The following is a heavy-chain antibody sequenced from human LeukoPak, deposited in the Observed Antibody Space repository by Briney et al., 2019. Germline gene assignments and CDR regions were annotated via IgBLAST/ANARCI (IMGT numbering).Heavy chain of an antibody. J-gene: IGHJ4*02. CDR1: GYTFTSYD. Sequence: ASVKLSCKAAGYTFTSYDVNWVRQAAGQGLEWRGWRNPNSGNTGYAQKFHGRATMTRNTSISTAYMELSSLRSEDTAVYYCARGLYNHYYHSNVIDCWGEGTLVTVSS. D-gene: IGHD3-22*01. V-gene: IGHV1-8*01. CDR3: ARGLYNHYYHSNVIDC. CDR2: RNPNSGNT.